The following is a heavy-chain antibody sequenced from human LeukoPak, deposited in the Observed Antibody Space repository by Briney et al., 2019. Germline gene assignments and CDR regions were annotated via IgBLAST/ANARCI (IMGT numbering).Heavy chain of an antibody. Sequence: PGGSPRLSCAASGFTFSSFSINWVRQAPGKGLEWVSSISSSSSYIYYADSVKGRFTISRDNAKNSLFLQMNSLRAEDTAVYYCARDLAARPGGWFDPWGQGTLVTVSS. D-gene: IGHD6-6*01. CDR2: ISSSSSYI. CDR3: ARDLAARPGGWFDP. J-gene: IGHJ5*02. V-gene: IGHV3-21*01. CDR1: GFTFSSFS.